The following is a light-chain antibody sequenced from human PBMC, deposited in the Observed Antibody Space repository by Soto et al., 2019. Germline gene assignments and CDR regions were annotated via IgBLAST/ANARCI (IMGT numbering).Light chain of an antibody. CDR3: SSYTSSNTPVV. J-gene: IGLJ2*01. V-gene: IGLV2-14*01. CDR1: SSDVGGYNY. Sequence: SVLTQPASVSGSPGQSITISCTGTSSDVGGYNYVSWYQQHPGKAPKLMIYEVSNRPSGVSNRFSGSKSGNTASLTISGLQAEDEADYYCSSYTSSNTPVVFGGGTKLTVL. CDR2: EVS.